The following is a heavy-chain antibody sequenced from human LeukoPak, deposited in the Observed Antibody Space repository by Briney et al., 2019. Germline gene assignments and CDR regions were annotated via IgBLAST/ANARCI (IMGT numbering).Heavy chain of an antibody. Sequence: PGGSLRLSCAASGFTFSDHYMDWVRQAPGKGLEWVGRTRNKANSYTTEYAASVKGRSTISRDNAKNSLYLQMNSLRAEDTAVYYCARDYHPAYSSSLFAFDIWGQGTMVTVSS. J-gene: IGHJ3*02. CDR2: TRNKANSYTT. CDR3: ARDYHPAYSSSLFAFDI. V-gene: IGHV3-72*01. CDR1: GFTFSDHY. D-gene: IGHD6-6*01.